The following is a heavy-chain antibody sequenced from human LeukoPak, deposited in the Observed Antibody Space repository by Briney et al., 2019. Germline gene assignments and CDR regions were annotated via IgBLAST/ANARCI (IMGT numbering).Heavy chain of an antibody. Sequence: SETLSLTCTVSGVSISRYYWSWVRQPPGKGLEWIGYAYYSGSTNYNPSLKSRLTISVDTSKNQFSLKLSSVTAADTAVYYYVAYGGFRAFDVWGQGTMVTVSS. CDR3: VAYGGFRAFDV. J-gene: IGHJ3*01. D-gene: IGHD4-23*01. CDR2: AYYSGST. V-gene: IGHV4-59*08. CDR1: GVSISRYY.